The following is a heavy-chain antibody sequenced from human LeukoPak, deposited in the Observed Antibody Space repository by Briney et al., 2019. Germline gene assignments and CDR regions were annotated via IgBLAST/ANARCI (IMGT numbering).Heavy chain of an antibody. D-gene: IGHD3-10*01. CDR1: GYTFTGYY. Sequence: ASVKVSCKASGYTFTGYYMHWVRQAPGQGLEWMGWINPNSGGTNYAQKFQGRVTITRDTSISTAYMELSGLRSDDTAVYYCAREYYGSGSYSSLFDYWGQGTLVTVSS. CDR3: AREYYGSGSYSSLFDY. J-gene: IGHJ4*02. V-gene: IGHV1-2*02. CDR2: INPNSGGT.